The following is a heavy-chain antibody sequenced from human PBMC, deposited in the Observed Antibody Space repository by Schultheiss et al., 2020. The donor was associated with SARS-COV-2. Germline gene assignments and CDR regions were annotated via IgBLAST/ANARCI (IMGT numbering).Heavy chain of an antibody. D-gene: IGHD3-3*01. CDR1: GGSISSYY. V-gene: IGHV4-59*12. Sequence: SETLSLTCTVSGGSISSYYWSWIRQPAGKGLEWIGYIYHSGSTYYNPSLKSRVTISVDRSKNQFSLKLSSVTAADTAVYYCARDIKGDYDFWSGSAGSYGMDVWGQGTTVTVSS. CDR2: IYHSGST. CDR3: ARDIKGDYDFWSGSAGSYGMDV. J-gene: IGHJ6*02.